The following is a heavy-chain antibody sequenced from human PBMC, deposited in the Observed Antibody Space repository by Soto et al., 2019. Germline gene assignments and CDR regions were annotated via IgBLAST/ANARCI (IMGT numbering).Heavy chain of an antibody. J-gene: IGHJ3*02. V-gene: IGHV4-39*01. CDR2: IYYSGIT. D-gene: IGHD1-26*01. CDR1: GDSITSTNY. CDR3: ARHHGGSYWDPAFDI. Sequence: QVQLQESGPGLVKPSETLSLSCRVSGDSITSTNYWGWIRQPRGKGLEFIGIIYYSGITYYNPSLKDRVTISLDTSTNHFSLTLSSVTATDTAVYYCARHHGGSYWDPAFDILGRGTVVTVSS.